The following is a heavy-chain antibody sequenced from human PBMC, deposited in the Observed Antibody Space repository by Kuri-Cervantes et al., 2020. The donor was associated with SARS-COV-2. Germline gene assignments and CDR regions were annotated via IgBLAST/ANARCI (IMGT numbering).Heavy chain of an antibody. CDR3: ARESGVDWGSDAFDI. CDR1: GFTFSSYS. Sequence: GESLKISWAASGFTFSSYSMNWVRQAPGKGLEWVSSISSSSSYIYYADSVKGRFTISRDNAKNSLYLQMNSLRAEDTAVYYCARESGVDWGSDAFDIWGQGTMVTVSS. J-gene: IGHJ3*02. V-gene: IGHV3-21*01. D-gene: IGHD7-27*01. CDR2: ISSSSSYI.